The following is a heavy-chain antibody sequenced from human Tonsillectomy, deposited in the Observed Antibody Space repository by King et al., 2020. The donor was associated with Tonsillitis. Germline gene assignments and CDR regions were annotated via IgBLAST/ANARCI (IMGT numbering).Heavy chain of an antibody. Sequence: LQLQESGSGLVKPSQTLSLTCAVSGGSISSGGYSWSWIRQPPGKGLEWIGYIYHSGSTYYNPSLKSRVTISVDRSKNQFSLKLSSVTAADTAVYYWARESVGDYGDNWFDPWGPGTLVTVSS. CDR3: ARESVGDYGDNWFDP. CDR1: GGSISSGGYS. D-gene: IGHD4-17*01. V-gene: IGHV4-30-2*01. J-gene: IGHJ5*02. CDR2: IYHSGST.